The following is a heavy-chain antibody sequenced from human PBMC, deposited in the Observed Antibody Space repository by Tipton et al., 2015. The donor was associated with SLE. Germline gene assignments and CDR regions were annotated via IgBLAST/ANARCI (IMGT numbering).Heavy chain of an antibody. Sequence: TLSLTCTVSGGSISSGSYYWSWIRQPAGTGLEWIGRIYPRGRTNYTPPLKSRVTISVDTSKNQFSLKLSSVTAADTAVYYCARDRGGLVFDLWGRVTLVTVSS. D-gene: IGHD2-8*02. J-gene: IGHJ2*01. CDR3: ARDRGGLVFDL. CDR1: GGSISSGSYY. CDR2: IYPRGRT. V-gene: IGHV4-61*02.